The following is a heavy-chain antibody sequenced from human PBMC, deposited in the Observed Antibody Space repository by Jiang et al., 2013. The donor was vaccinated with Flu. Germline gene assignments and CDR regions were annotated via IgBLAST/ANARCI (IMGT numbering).Heavy chain of an antibody. CDR2: INPNSGGT. CDR3: ARDRDTAMDY. D-gene: IGHD5-18*01. Sequence: TGYYMHWVRQAPGQGLEWMGWINPNSGGTNYAQKFQGWVTMTRDTSISTAYMELSRLRSDDTAVYYCARDRDTAMDYWGQGTLVTVSS. CDR1: TGYY. J-gene: IGHJ4*02. V-gene: IGHV1-2*04.